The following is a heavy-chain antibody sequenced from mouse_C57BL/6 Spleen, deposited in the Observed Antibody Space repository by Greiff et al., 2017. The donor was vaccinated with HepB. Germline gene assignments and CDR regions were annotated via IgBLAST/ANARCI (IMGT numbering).Heavy chain of an antibody. Sequence: EVQLQESGPGLVKPSQSLSLTCSVTGYSITSGYYWNWIRQFPGNKLEWMGYISYDGSNNYNPSLKNRISITRDTSKNQFFLKLNSVTTEDTATYYCARRDIYYGYDGGDAMDYWGQGTSVTVSS. CDR3: ARRDIYYGYDGGDAMDY. J-gene: IGHJ4*01. CDR2: ISYDGSN. D-gene: IGHD2-2*01. V-gene: IGHV3-6*01. CDR1: GYSITSGYY.